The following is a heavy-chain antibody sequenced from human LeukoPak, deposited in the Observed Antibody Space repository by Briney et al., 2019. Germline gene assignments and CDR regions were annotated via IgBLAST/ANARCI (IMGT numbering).Heavy chain of an antibody. CDR3: ARDQDTMVRGFYYYYMDV. V-gene: IGHV3-21*01. Sequence: KPGGSLRLSCAASGFTFSSYSMNWVRQAPGKGLEWVSSISSSSSYIYYADSVKGRFTISRDNAKNSLYLQMNSLRAEDTAVYYCARDQDTMVRGFYYYYMDVWGKGTTVTVSS. CDR1: GFTFSSYS. CDR2: ISSSSSYI. D-gene: IGHD3-10*01. J-gene: IGHJ6*03.